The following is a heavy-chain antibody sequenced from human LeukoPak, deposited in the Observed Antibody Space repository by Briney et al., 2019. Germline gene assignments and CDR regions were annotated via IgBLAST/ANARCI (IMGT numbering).Heavy chain of an antibody. Sequence: TSETLSLTCTVSGGSISSSSYYWGWIRQPPGKGLEWIGSIYYSGSTYYNPPLKSRVTISVDTSKNQFSLKLSSVTAADTAVYYCARLEQQLVPDYWGQGTLVTVSS. J-gene: IGHJ4*02. CDR3: ARLEQQLVPDY. D-gene: IGHD6-13*01. V-gene: IGHV4-39*01. CDR1: GGSISSSSYY. CDR2: IYYSGST.